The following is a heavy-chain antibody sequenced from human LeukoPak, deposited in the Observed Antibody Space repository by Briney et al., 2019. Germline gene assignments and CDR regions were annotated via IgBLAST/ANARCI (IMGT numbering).Heavy chain of an antibody. Sequence: ASVKVSCKASGYTFINYAMHWVRQAPGQRLEWMGWINAANGNTKSSEKFQGRLTITRDTTASTVYLDLSSLGSEDTAVYYCARAPGALHFDQWGQGTLVTVTS. CDR2: INAANGNT. D-gene: IGHD1-26*01. CDR3: ARAPGALHFDQ. J-gene: IGHJ5*02. V-gene: IGHV1-3*01. CDR1: GYTFINYA.